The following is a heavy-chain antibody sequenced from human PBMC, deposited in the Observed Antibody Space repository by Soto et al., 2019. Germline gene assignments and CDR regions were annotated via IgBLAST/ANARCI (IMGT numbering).Heavy chain of an antibody. Sequence: ASVEVSCKDSGYTFTSYASSWVRQAPGQRLEWMGWINAGNGNTKYSQKFQGRVTITRDTSASTAYMELSSLRSEDTAVYYCARSFVVVTALDYRGQGTLVTVSS. V-gene: IGHV1-3*01. J-gene: IGHJ4*02. CDR3: ARSFVVVTALDY. CDR2: INAGNGNT. CDR1: GYTFTSYA. D-gene: IGHD2-21*02.